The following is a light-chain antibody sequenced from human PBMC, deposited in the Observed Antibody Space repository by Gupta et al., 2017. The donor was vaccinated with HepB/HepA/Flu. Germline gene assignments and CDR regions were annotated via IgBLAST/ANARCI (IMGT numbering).Light chain of an antibody. CDR2: HDT. V-gene: IGLV3-1*01. CDR3: QAWDSSTAYVV. J-gene: IGLJ2*01. CDR1: KLGDKY. Sequence: SYEVTQPPSMSVSPGQTASITCSGDKLGDKYACWYQQKPGQSPVLVIYHDTKRPSGIPERFSGSNSGNTATLTISGTQLMDEADYYCQAWDSSTAYVVFGGGTKLTVL.